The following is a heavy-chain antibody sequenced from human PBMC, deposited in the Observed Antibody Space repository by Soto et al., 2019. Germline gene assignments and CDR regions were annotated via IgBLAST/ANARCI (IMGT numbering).Heavy chain of an antibody. CDR3: ARGPDDSDVPRWDY. D-gene: IGHD4-17*01. J-gene: IGHJ4*02. CDR2: IKLRGGTT. CDR1: GYNFNQYY. V-gene: IGHV1-46*02. Sequence: QVQLMQSGAEVRKPGASVRLSCETSGYNFNQYYIHWVRQAPGQGLEWVGIIKLRGGTTEYAHKFRGRVTVTGDTSTSTAYMELRSLRSEDTAIYFCARGPDDSDVPRWDYWGQGTLVTVSS.